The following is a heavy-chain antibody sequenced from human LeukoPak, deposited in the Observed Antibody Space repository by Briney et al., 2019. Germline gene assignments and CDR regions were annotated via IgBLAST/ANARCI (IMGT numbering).Heavy chain of an antibody. Sequence: GGSLRLSCAASGFTFSNAWMSWVRQAPGKGLEWVGRIKSKTDGGTTDYAAPVKGRFTISRDDSKTTLFLQMNSLKTEDTAVYYCITDLGTTTVTGYYFDYWGQGTLVTVSS. CDR1: GFTFSNAW. D-gene: IGHD4-11*01. V-gene: IGHV3-15*01. CDR2: IKSKTDGGTT. CDR3: ITDLGTTTVTGYYFDY. J-gene: IGHJ4*02.